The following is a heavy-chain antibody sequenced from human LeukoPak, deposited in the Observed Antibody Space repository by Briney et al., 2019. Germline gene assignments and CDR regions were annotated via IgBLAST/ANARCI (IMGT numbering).Heavy chain of an antibody. CDR2: ISWNSINM. V-gene: IGHV3-9*01. CDR1: GFTFDDYV. J-gene: IGHJ4*02. CDR3: IKDIHSIGWYGIGN. D-gene: IGHD6-19*01. Sequence: GRSLRLSYAASGFTFDDYVMHWVRQVPGKGLEWVSSISWNSINMGYADSVKGRFTISRDNAKNSLYLQMNSVRTEDTALYYCIKDIHSIGWYGIGNWGQGTLVTVSS.